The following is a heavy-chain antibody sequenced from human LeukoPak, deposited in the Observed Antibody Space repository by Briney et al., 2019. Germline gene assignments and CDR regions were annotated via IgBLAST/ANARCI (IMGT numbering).Heavy chain of an antibody. D-gene: IGHD3-22*01. CDR2: ISAYNGNT. J-gene: IGHJ4*02. V-gene: IGHV1-18*01. Sequence: GASVKVSCKASGYTFTSYGISWVRQAPGQGLEWMGWISAYNGNTNYAQKLQGRVTMTTDTSTSTAYMELRSLRSEDTAVYYCATATYYYDSSGSPGDYWGQGTLVTVSS. CDR1: GYTFTSYG. CDR3: ATATYYYDSSGSPGDY.